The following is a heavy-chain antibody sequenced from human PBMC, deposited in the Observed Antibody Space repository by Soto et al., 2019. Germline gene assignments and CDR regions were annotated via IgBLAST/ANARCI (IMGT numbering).Heavy chain of an antibody. D-gene: IGHD6-19*01. Sequence: EVQLVESGGGLVQPGGSLRLSCAASGFTFRSYEMNWVRQAPGKGLEWVSYISSSGSTIYDADFVKGRFTISRDNAKNSLYLQMSSLRAEDTAVYYCARGGAIAVAGTLDYWGQGTLVTVSS. CDR3: ARGGAIAVAGTLDY. J-gene: IGHJ4*02. V-gene: IGHV3-48*03. CDR1: GFTFRSYE. CDR2: ISSSGSTI.